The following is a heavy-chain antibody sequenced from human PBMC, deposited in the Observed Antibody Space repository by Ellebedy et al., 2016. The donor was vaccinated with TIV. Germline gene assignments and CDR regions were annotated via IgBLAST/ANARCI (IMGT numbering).Heavy chain of an antibody. CDR1: GFTFSSYW. J-gene: IGHJ4*02. Sequence: GGSPRLSCAASGFTFSSYWMSWVRQAPGKGLEWVANINQVGSGKYYLDSVKGRFTISRDNAKNSLFLQMNSLRAEDTAVYYCARVVCTGGDCYPGDWGQGTLVTVSS. CDR2: INQVGSGK. D-gene: IGHD2-8*02. CDR3: ARVVCTGGDCYPGD. V-gene: IGHV3-7*01.